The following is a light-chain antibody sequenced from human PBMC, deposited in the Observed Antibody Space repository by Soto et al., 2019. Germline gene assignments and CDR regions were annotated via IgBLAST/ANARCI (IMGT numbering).Light chain of an antibody. CDR1: QTVRNNY. CDR2: DAS. CDR3: QQFSSYPLT. Sequence: EFVLTQSPGTLSLSPGERATLSCRASQTVRNNYLAWYQQKPCQAPRLLIYDASSRATGIPDRFSGGGSGEDLTLNIRNTEPEDFAVYYCQQFSSYPLTFGGGTKVEIK. V-gene: IGKV3-20*01. J-gene: IGKJ4*01.